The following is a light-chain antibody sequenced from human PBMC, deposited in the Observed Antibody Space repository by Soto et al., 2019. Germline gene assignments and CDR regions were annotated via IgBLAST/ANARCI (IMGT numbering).Light chain of an antibody. CDR2: GAS. CDR3: QQGT. V-gene: IGKV3-20*01. Sequence: EIVLTQSPGTLSLSPGERATLSCRASQSVSSSYLAWYQQKPGQAPRLLIYGASSRATGIPDRFSGSGSGKDFTLTISRLEPEDFAVYYCQQGTFGQGTRLEIK. CDR1: QSVSSSY. J-gene: IGKJ5*01.